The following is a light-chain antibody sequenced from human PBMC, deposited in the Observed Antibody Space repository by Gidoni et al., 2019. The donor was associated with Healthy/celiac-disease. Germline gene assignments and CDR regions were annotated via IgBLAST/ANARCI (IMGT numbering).Light chain of an antibody. V-gene: IGLV3-1*01. Sequence: SYELTPHPSVSVSPGQPASITCSGDTLGDKYACWYQQKPGQSPVLVIYQDSKRPSGIPERFSGSNSGNTATLTISGTQAMDEADYYCQAWDSSTVVFGGGTKLTVL. J-gene: IGLJ2*01. CDR1: TLGDKY. CDR3: QAWDSSTVV. CDR2: QDS.